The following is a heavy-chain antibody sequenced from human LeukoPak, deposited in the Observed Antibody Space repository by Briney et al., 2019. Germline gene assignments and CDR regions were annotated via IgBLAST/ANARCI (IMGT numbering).Heavy chain of an antibody. V-gene: IGHV1-18*04. Sequence: GASVKVSCKASGYTFTGYYILWVRQAPGQGLEWMGWISAYNGNTNYAQKLQGRVTMTTDTSTSTAYMELRSLRSDDTAVYYCAIQDEPLDYWGQGTLVTVSS. D-gene: IGHD2-15*01. J-gene: IGHJ4*02. CDR2: ISAYNGNT. CDR3: AIQDEPLDY. CDR1: GYTFTGYY.